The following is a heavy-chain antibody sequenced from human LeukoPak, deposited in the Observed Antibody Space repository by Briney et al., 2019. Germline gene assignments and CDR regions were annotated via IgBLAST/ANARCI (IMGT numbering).Heavy chain of an antibody. CDR1: GYTFTGYY. J-gene: IGHJ4*02. CDR2: INPNSGGT. D-gene: IGHD4-17*01. Sequence: ASVKVSCKASGYTFTGYYMQWVRQAPGQGLEWMGWINPNSGGTNYAQKFQGRVTMTRDTSISTAYMELGRLRSDDTAVYYCARVSAVTTYFHYFDYWGQGTLVTVSS. CDR3: ARVSAVTTYFHYFDY. V-gene: IGHV1-2*02.